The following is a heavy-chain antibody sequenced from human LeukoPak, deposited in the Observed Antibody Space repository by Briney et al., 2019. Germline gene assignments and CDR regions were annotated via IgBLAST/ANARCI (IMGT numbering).Heavy chain of an antibody. CDR3: ATETGNFYFYS. Sequence: ASVKVSCKVSGYTLTELSMHWVREAPGKGLEGMGGFDPEDDEIIYAQRFQGRFTMTEDACTDTAYMELRSLRSEDTAVYYCATETGNFYFYSWGQGTLVTVSS. D-gene: IGHD1-7*01. CDR2: FDPEDDEI. CDR1: GYTLTELS. J-gene: IGHJ4*02. V-gene: IGHV1-24*01.